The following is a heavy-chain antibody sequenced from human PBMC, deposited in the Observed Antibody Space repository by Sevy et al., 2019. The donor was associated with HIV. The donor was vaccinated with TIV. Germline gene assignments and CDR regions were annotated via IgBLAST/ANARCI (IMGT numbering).Heavy chain of an antibody. CDR3: TTRSGSYYAPYYFDY. V-gene: IGHV3-73*01. J-gene: IGHJ4*02. CDR1: GFTFSGSA. Sequence: GGSLRLSCAASGFTFSGSAMHWVRQASGKGLEWVGRIRSKANSYATAYAASMQGRFTISRDDSKNTAYLQMNSLKTEDTAVYYCTTRSGSYYAPYYFDYWGQGTLVTVSS. CDR2: IRSKANSYAT. D-gene: IGHD1-26*01.